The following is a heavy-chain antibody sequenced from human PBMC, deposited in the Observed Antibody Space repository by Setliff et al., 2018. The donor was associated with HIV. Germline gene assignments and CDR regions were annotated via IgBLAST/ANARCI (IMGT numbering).Heavy chain of an antibody. CDR2: LWYDGSNK. CDR1: GFTFGNFW. V-gene: IGHV3-33*08. J-gene: IGHJ6*03. Sequence: PGGSLRLSCAASGFTFGNFWTHWVRQAPGKGLEWVALLWYDGSNKYYADSVKGRFTIFRDNSKNTLYLQMNSLRAEDTAVYYCARDRVELFWDGELNYMDVWGKGTTVTVSS. CDR3: ARDRVELFWDGELNYMDV. D-gene: IGHD3-10*01.